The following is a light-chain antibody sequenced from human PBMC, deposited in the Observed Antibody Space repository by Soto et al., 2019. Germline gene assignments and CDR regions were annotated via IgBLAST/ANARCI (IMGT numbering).Light chain of an antibody. CDR2: DAS. CDR1: QSVTRY. J-gene: IGKJ5*01. Sequence: IVLMQSLGTLSVSPGARATVSCRASQSVTRYLAWYQQKPGQAPRLLIYDASNRATGFPARFSGSGSGTDFTLTISSLEPEDVAVYYCQQRSDWPITFGQGTRLDIK. CDR3: QQRSDWPIT. V-gene: IGKV3-11*01.